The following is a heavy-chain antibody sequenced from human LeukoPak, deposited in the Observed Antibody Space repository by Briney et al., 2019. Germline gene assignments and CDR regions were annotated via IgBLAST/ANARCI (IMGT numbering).Heavy chain of an antibody. D-gene: IGHD6-13*01. J-gene: IGHJ6*03. Sequence: SVKVSCKASGGTFSSYAISWVRQAPGQGLEWMGRIIPIFGTANYAQKFQGGVTITTDESTSTAYMELSSLRSEDTAVYYCATRELVQDYYYMDVWGKGTTVTVSS. CDR1: GGTFSSYA. CDR3: ATRELVQDYYYMDV. V-gene: IGHV1-69*05. CDR2: IIPIFGTA.